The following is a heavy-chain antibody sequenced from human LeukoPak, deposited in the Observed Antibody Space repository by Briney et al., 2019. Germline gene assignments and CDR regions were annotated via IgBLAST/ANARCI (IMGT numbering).Heavy chain of an antibody. Sequence: GGSLRLSCAASGFTFSSYSMNWVRQAPGKGLEWVSYISSSSNAIYYADSVKGRFTISRDNSKNTLYLQLNSLRPEDTAVYYCAKTLTQWEPRELYYYGMDVWGQGTTVTVSS. D-gene: IGHD1-26*01. CDR2: ISSSSNAI. J-gene: IGHJ6*02. CDR3: AKTLTQWEPRELYYYGMDV. CDR1: GFTFSSYS. V-gene: IGHV3-48*01.